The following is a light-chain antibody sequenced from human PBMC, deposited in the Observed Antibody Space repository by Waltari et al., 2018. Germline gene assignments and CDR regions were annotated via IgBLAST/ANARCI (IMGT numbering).Light chain of an antibody. CDR1: SSHIGKSY. J-gene: IGLJ6*01. V-gene: IGLV1-51*01. Sequence: SVLTQPPSVSAAPGQKVSISCSGSSSHIGKSYVSWYQQVPGTAPKLLVHDNNKRPSGMPDRFSGSKSGTSATLVITGLQTGDEADYFCGTWENSLSVVFGSGTKVTVL. CDR2: DNN. CDR3: GTWENSLSVV.